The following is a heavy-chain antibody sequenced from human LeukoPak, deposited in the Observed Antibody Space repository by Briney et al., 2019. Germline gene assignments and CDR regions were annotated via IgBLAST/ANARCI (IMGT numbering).Heavy chain of an antibody. Sequence: SETLSLTCTVSGYSISSGYYWGWIRQPPGKGLERIGSIYHSGSTYYSPSLKSRVTISVDTSKNQFSLKLSSVTAADTAVYYCAREVVTALPFDYWGQGTLVTVSS. CDR2: IYHSGST. CDR3: AREVVTALPFDY. CDR1: GYSISSGYY. D-gene: IGHD2-21*02. J-gene: IGHJ4*02. V-gene: IGHV4-38-2*02.